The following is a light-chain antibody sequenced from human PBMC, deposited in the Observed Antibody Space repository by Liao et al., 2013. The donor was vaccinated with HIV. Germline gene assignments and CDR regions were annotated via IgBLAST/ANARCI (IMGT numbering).Light chain of an antibody. CDR1: KLGDKY. V-gene: IGLV3-1*01. CDR3: QAWDIRTGV. Sequence: SYELTQPPSVSVSPGQTASIICSGDKLGDKYACWYQQKPGQSPVVVIYQDSKRPSGIPERFSGSKSGNTATLTISGTQTMDEADYYCQAWDIRTGVFGTGTQVTVL. CDR2: QDS. J-gene: IGLJ1*01.